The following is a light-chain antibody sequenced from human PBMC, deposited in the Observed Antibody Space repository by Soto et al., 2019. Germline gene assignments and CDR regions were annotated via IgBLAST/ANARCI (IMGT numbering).Light chain of an antibody. Sequence: QSVLTQPPSVSAAPGQRDTISCSGSSSNVGPNYLSWYQQLPGTAPKLLIYDNNKRPSGIPDRFSGSKSGTSATLGITGLQTGDEADYYCLTWDNSLSAGVFGGGTKLTVL. J-gene: IGLJ2*01. CDR1: SSNVGPNY. V-gene: IGLV1-51*01. CDR3: LTWDNSLSAGV. CDR2: DNN.